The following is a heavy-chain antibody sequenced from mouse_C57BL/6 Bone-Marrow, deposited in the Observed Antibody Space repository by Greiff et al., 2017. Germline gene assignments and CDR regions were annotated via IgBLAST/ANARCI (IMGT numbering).Heavy chain of an antibody. J-gene: IGHJ4*01. Sequence: EVQLQESGPELVKPGASVKISCTASGYSFTDYNMNWVKQSNGKSLEWIGVINPNYGTTSYNQKFKGKATLTVDQSSSTAYMQINSLTSEDSAFYYCARGYDYDYAMDYWGQGTSVTVSS. V-gene: IGHV1-39*01. D-gene: IGHD2-4*01. CDR1: GYSFTDYN. CDR3: ARGYDYDYAMDY. CDR2: INPNYGTT.